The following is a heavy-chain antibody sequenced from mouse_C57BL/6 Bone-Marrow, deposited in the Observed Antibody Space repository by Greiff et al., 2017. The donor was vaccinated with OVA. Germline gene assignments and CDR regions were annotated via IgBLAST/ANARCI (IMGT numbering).Heavy chain of an antibody. D-gene: IGHD3-2*02. CDR3: ARSREHRLTYWCFDV. V-gene: IGHV1-55*01. CDR1: GYTFTSYW. J-gene: IGHJ1*03. Sequence: QVQLQQPGAELVKPGASVKMSCKASGYTFTSYWITWVKQRPGQGLEWIGDISPGSGSTNYNEKFQSKATLTVDTSSSTAYMQLSSLTSEDSAVYYCARSREHRLTYWCFDVWGTGTTVTVSS. CDR2: ISPGSGST.